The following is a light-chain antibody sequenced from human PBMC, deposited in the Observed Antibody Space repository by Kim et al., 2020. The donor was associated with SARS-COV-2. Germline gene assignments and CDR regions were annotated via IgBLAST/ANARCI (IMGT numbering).Light chain of an antibody. CDR2: AAS. CDR1: QSISTS. Sequence: DIQMTQSPSSLAASVGDRVTITCRASQSISTSLNWYQQKPGKAPKLLIYAASSLQSGVPSRFSGSGSGTDFTLTISSLQPEDFATYYCQQSHTTPLLTFGGGTKVDIK. CDR3: QQSHTTPLLT. V-gene: IGKV1-39*01. J-gene: IGKJ4*02.